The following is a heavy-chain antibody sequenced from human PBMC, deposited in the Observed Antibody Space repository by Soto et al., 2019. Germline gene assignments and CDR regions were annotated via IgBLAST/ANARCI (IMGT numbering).Heavy chain of an antibody. CDR3: AKLKLFVSAATGRGPSDY. CDR2: VSGSGGNT. J-gene: IGHJ4*02. CDR1: GFTFSNYA. V-gene: IGHV3-23*01. D-gene: IGHD6-13*01. Sequence: VQLLESGGGLVQPGGSLRLSCAASGFTFSNYAMSWVRQAPGKGLEWVSAVSGSGGNTYYADSVQGQFTISRDNSKNTLTLQMNILRAEATAVYYCAKLKLFVSAATGRGPSDYWGQGTLVTVSS.